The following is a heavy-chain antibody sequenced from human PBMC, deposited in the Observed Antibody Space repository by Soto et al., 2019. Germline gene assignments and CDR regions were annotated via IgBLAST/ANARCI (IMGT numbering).Heavy chain of an antibody. Sequence: GESLKISCKGSGSTFTTYWIAWVHQMPGKGLEWMGIIYPGDSDTRYSPSFQGQVTISADKSISTAYLQWSSLKASDTAMYYCARRWSTSYTMDVWGQGATVTVSS. CDR1: GSTFTTYW. J-gene: IGHJ6*02. CDR2: IYPGDSDT. CDR3: ARRWSTSYTMDV. D-gene: IGHD3-10*01. V-gene: IGHV5-51*07.